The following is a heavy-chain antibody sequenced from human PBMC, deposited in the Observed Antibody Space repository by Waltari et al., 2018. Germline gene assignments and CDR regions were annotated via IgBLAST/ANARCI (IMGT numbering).Heavy chain of an antibody. V-gene: IGHV4-34*01. Sequence: QVQLQQWGAGLLKPSETLSLTCAVYGGSFSGYYWSWIRQPPGKGLEWIGEINHSGSTTYNPALKSRVTISVDTSKNQFSLKLSSVTAADTAVYYCARAGPYDFWSGYLYYYGMDVWGQGTTVTVSS. CDR2: INHSGST. J-gene: IGHJ6*02. D-gene: IGHD3-3*01. CDR1: GGSFSGYY. CDR3: ARAGPYDFWSGYLYYYGMDV.